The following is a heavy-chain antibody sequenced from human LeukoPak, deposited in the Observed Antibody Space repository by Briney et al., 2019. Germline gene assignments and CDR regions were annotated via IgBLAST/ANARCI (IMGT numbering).Heavy chain of an antibody. J-gene: IGHJ4*02. Sequence: GGSLRLSCAASGFTFSSYWMHWVRQGPGKGLVWVARIKGDGSSTRHADSMKGRFTISRDNAKNTLYLQMNSLRDEDTAVYYCVREGLECSGSSCQRAAFDYWGQGTLVTVSS. CDR3: VREGLECSGSSCQRAAFDY. CDR1: GFTFSSYW. V-gene: IGHV3-74*01. D-gene: IGHD2-2*01. CDR2: IKGDGSST.